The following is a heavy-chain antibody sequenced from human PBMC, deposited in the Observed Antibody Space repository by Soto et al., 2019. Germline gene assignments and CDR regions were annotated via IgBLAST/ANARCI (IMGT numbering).Heavy chain of an antibody. J-gene: IGHJ3*02. CDR1: GGSISSGGYY. D-gene: IGHD5-12*01. CDR3: AREGRRDGYNSAFDI. Sequence: SETLSLTCTVSGGSISSGGYYWSWIRRHPGKGLEWIGYIYYSGSTYYNPSLKSRVTISVDTSKNQFSLKLSSVTAADTAVYYCAREGRRDGYNSAFDIWGQGTMVTVSS. CDR2: IYYSGST. V-gene: IGHV4-31*03.